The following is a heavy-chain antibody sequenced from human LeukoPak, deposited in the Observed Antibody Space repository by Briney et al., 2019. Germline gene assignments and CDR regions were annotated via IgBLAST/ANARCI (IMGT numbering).Heavy chain of an antibody. Sequence: SETLSLTCTASGGSISSYYWSWIRQPPGKGPEWIGYIYYSGSTNYNPSLKSRVTISVDTSKNQFSLKLSSVTAADTAVYYCARFLYNGYLDYWGQGTLVTVSS. CDR3: ARFLYNGYLDY. D-gene: IGHD1-1*01. CDR1: GGSISSYY. V-gene: IGHV4-59*08. CDR2: IYYSGST. J-gene: IGHJ4*02.